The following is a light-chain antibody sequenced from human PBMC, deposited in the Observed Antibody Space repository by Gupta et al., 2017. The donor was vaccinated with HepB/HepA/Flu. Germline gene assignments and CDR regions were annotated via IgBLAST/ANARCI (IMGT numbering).Light chain of an antibody. V-gene: IGKV3-20*01. CDR3: QQDGSSQVT. Sequence: EIVLTQSPGTLSLSPGERATLSCRASQSVSSSYLAWYQQKPGQAPRLLIYGASSRATGIPDRFSGSGSGTEFTLTISRREPEDFAVYYCQQDGSSQVTFGRGTKVEIK. CDR2: GAS. J-gene: IGKJ4*01. CDR1: QSVSSSY.